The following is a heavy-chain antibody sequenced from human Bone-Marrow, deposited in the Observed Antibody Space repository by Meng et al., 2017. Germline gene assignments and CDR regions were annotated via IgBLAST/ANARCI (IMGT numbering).Heavy chain of an antibody. V-gene: IGHV3-7*01. CDR1: GFTFSSYR. CDR2: IKQDGSEK. Sequence: GESLKISCAASGFTFSSYRMSWVRQAPGKGLEWVANIKQDGSEKYYVDSVKGRFTISRDNAKNSLYLQMNSLRAEDTAVYYCARDSYYYGSDSRWFDPWGQGTLVTVSS. CDR3: ARDSYYYGSDSRWFDP. J-gene: IGHJ5*02. D-gene: IGHD3-10*01.